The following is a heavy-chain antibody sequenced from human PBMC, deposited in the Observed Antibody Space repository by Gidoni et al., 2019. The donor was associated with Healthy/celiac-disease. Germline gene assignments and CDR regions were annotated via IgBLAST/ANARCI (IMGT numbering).Heavy chain of an antibody. J-gene: IGHJ2*01. CDR2: IIPIFGTA. CDR3: ARDPRYEPPNWYFDL. V-gene: IGHV1-69*01. Sequence: QVQLVQSGAAVKKPGSSVKVSCKASGGTFSSYAISWVRQAPGQGLEWMGGIIPIFGTANYAQKFQGRVTITADESTSTAYMELSSLRSEDTAVYYCARDPRYEPPNWYFDLWGRGTLVTVSS. CDR1: GGTFSSYA. D-gene: IGHD1-20*01.